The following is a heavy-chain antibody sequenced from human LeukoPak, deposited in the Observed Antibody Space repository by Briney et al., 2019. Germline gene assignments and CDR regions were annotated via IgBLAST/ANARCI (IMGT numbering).Heavy chain of an antibody. CDR1: GGSISSYY. CDR3: ARGYRGVIPYYFDY. J-gene: IGHJ4*02. V-gene: IGHV4-59*01. CDR2: IYYSGST. Sequence: SETLSLTCTVSGGSISSYYWSWIRQPPGKGLEWIGYIYYSGSTNYNSSLKSRVTISVDTSKNQFSLKLSSVTAADTAVYYCARGYRGVIPYYFDYWGQGTRVTVSS. D-gene: IGHD3-10*01.